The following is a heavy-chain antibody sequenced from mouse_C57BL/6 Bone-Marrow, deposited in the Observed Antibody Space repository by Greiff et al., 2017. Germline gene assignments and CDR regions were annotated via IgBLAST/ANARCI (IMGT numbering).Heavy chain of an antibody. CDR1: GYTFTSYG. J-gene: IGHJ2*01. Sequence: VQLQESGAELARPGASVKLSCKASGYTFTSYGISWVKQRTGQGLEWIGEIYPRSGNTYYNEKFKGKATLTADKSSSTAYMELRSLTSEDSAVYFCARGLRLRGGYFDYWGQGTTLTVAS. CDR2: IYPRSGNT. V-gene: IGHV1-81*01. CDR3: ARGLRLRGGYFDY. D-gene: IGHD3-2*02.